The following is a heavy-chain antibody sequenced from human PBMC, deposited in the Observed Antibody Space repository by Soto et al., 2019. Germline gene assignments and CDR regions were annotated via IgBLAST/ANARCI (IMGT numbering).Heavy chain of an antibody. CDR2: INPSGGST. Sequence: ASVKVSCKASGYTFTSYYMHWVRQAPGQGLEWMGIINPSGGSTSYAQKFQGRVTMTRDTSTSTVYMELSSLRSEDTAVYYCARDRNVLLWFGELLEDYYYYGMDVWGQGTTVTVSS. CDR3: ARDRNVLLWFGELLEDYYYYGMDV. CDR1: GYTFTSYY. V-gene: IGHV1-46*01. D-gene: IGHD3-10*01. J-gene: IGHJ6*02.